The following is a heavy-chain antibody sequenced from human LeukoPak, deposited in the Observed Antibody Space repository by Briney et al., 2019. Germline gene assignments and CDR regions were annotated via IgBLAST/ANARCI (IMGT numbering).Heavy chain of an antibody. CDR1: GGSISSSSYY. D-gene: IGHD3-16*02. CDR3: AREVVGVINH. Sequence: SETLSLTRTVSGGSISSSSYYWGWIRQPPGKGLEWIGSIYYSGSTYYNPSLKSRVTISVDTSKNQFSLKLSSVTPADTAVYYCAREVVGVINHWGQGTLVTVSS. CDR2: IYYSGST. V-gene: IGHV4-39*07. J-gene: IGHJ5*02.